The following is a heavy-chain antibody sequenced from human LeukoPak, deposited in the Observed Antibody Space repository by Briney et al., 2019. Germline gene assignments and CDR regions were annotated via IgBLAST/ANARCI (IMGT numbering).Heavy chain of an antibody. CDR2: ISYDGSNK. CDR3: AKGGNSWYSGDFDY. Sequence: GGSLRLSCAASGFTFSSYGMHWVRQAPGKGLEWVAVISYDGSNKYYADSVKGRFTISRDNSKNTLYLQMNSLRAEDTAVYYCAKGGNSWYSGDFDYRGQGTLVTVSS. D-gene: IGHD6-13*01. CDR1: GFTFSSYG. J-gene: IGHJ4*02. V-gene: IGHV3-30*18.